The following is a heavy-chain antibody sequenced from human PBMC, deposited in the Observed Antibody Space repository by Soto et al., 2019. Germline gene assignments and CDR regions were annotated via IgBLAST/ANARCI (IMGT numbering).Heavy chain of an antibody. D-gene: IGHD3-10*01. J-gene: IGHJ4*02. CDR3: ASRFSGQYGSGSYYNGTVGY. Sequence: QVQLVESGGGVVQPGRSLRLSCAASGFTFSSYGMHWVRQAPGKGLEWVAVISYDGSNKYYADSVKGRFTISRDNSKNTLYLQMNSLRAEDTAVYYCASRFSGQYGSGSYYNGTVGYWGQGTLVTVSS. V-gene: IGHV3-30*03. CDR2: ISYDGSNK. CDR1: GFTFSSYG.